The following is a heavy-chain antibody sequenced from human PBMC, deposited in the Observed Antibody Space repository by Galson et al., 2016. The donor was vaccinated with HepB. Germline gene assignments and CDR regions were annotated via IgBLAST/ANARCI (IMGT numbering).Heavy chain of an antibody. CDR3: ANLGYCSGGDCYSVA. J-gene: IGHJ5*02. D-gene: IGHD2-15*01. CDR1: GGSLSTRNW. CDR2: IYHTGTT. Sequence: SETLSLTCAVSGGSLSTRNWWSWIRQTPGKGLEWIGEIYHTGTTNYNPSLKSRITMSLDKSKNQFSLKLNSVTAADTAVYYCANLGYCSGGDCYSVAWGQGTMVTVSS. V-gene: IGHV4-4*02.